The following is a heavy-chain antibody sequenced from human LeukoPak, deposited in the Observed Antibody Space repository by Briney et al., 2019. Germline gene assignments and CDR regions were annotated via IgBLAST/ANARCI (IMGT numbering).Heavy chain of an antibody. CDR3: AREIAVAGIDI. J-gene: IGHJ3*02. CDR1: GGSISSYY. V-gene: IGHV4-59*01. D-gene: IGHD6-19*01. Sequence: SETLSLTCTVSGGSISSYYWSWIRQPPGKGLEWIGYIYYSGSTNYNPSLKSRVTISVDTSKNQFSLKLSSVTAADTAVYDCAREIAVAGIDIWGQGTMVTVSS. CDR2: IYYSGST.